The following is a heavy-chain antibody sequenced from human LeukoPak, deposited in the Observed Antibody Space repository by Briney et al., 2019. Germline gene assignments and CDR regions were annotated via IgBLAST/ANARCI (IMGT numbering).Heavy chain of an antibody. CDR3: ASTSSGWSPGDY. CDR2: IDPSGGST. Sequence: ASVKVSCKASGYTFTSYYMHWVRQAPGQGLEWMGIIDPSGGSTSYAQKFQGRVTMTRDTSTSTVYMELSSLRSEDTAVYYCASTSSGWSPGDYWGQGTLVTVSS. CDR1: GYTFTSYY. V-gene: IGHV1-46*01. J-gene: IGHJ4*02. D-gene: IGHD6-19*01.